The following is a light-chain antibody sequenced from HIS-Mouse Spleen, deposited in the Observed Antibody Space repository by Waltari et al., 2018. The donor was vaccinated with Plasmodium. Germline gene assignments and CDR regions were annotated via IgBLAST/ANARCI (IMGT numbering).Light chain of an antibody. J-gene: IGKJ3*01. Sequence: EIVMTQSQATLSVSPGERATFSCRVSQSVSSNLAWYQQKPGQASRLLIYGASTRATGIPARFSGSGSGTEFTLTISSLQSEDFAVYYCQQYNNWSFTFGPGTKVDIK. V-gene: IGKV3-15*01. CDR1: QSVSSN. CDR3: QQYNNWSFT. CDR2: GAS.